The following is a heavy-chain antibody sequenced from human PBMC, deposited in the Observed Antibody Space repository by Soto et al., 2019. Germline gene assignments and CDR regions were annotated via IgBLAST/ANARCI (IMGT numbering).Heavy chain of an antibody. CDR3: TRDPEGDLDFDY. CDR1: GFIFSDCG. D-gene: IGHD2-21*02. J-gene: IGHJ4*02. V-gene: IGHV3-48*02. Sequence: EVHLVESGGGLVQPGGSLRLSCAASGFIFSDCGLTWVRQAPGKGLEWVSHINAPSTSTLYADSVRGRFTISRDNAKNSVYLQMSSLSDEDTAVYYCTRDPEGDLDFDYWGQGTLVTVSS. CDR2: INAPSTST.